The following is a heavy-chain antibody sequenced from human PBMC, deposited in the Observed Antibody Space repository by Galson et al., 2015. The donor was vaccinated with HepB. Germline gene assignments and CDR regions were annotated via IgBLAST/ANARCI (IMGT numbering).Heavy chain of an antibody. Sequence: SLRLSCAASGFKFDDYAMHWVRQAPGKGLEWVSGISWNGGSIGYADSVKGRLTISRDNAKKFLYLQMNSLRAEDTALYYCARDRRPGAVAARLTSYYYLHGMDVWSQGTTVTVSS. CDR1: GFKFDDYA. D-gene: IGHD6-19*01. CDR2: ISWNGGSI. CDR3: ARDRRPGAVAARLTSYYYLHGMDV. V-gene: IGHV3-9*01. J-gene: IGHJ6*02.